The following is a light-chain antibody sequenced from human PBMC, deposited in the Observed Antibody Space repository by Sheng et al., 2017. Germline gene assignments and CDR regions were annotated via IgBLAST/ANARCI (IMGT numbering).Light chain of an antibody. CDR2: AAS. Sequence: DIQMTQSPSSLSPFIGDRVTITCRASQSISKYLNWYQQKPGKAPKLLINAASSLQSGVPSRFSGSGSGTDFTLSISSLQPEDFAIYYCQQSFTTPLTFGGGTKVEIK. CDR3: QQSFTTPLT. CDR1: QSISKY. V-gene: IGKV1-39*01. J-gene: IGKJ4*01.